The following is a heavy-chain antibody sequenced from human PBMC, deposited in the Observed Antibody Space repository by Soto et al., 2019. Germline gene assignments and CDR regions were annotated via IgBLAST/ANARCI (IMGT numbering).Heavy chain of an antibody. Sequence: QVQLVQSGAEVKKPGSSVKVSCKASGGSLSNYGISWVRQAPGQGLEWMGAIIPVFGTPNYAQKFQDRVTFTADESTTTVYMEVRSLTSEATAVYYCARGDATKIVVTTYYGMDVWGQGTTVTVSS. CDR3: ARGDATKIVVTTYYGMDV. V-gene: IGHV1-69*12. CDR1: GGSLSNYG. CDR2: IIPVFGTP. D-gene: IGHD3-22*01. J-gene: IGHJ6*02.